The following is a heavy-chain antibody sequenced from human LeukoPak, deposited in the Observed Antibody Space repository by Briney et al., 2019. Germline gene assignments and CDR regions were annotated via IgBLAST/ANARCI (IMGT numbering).Heavy chain of an antibody. J-gene: IGHJ3*02. CDR1: GFTFSDYY. CDR2: ITSSGSTI. D-gene: IGHD2-15*01. CDR3: ARGPGIVVVVAGPGAFDI. Sequence: GGSLRLSCAASGFTFSDYYMSWIRQAPGKGLEGVSYITSSGSTIYYADSVKGRFTISRDNAKNSLYLQMNSLRAEDTAVYYCARGPGIVVVVAGPGAFDIWGQGAMVTVSS. V-gene: IGHV3-11*04.